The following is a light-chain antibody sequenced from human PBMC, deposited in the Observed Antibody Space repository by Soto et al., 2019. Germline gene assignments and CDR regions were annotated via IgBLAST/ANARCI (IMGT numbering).Light chain of an antibody. CDR3: QSYENSRTGFYV. J-gene: IGLJ1*01. V-gene: IGLV1-40*01. CDR2: GNT. CDR1: SSDIGAGFD. Sequence: QSVLTQPPSVSGAPGQRVTISCSGSSSDIGAGFDVHWYQHLPGTAPKLLIYGNTNRPSGVPGRFSGSKSGTSASLVISGLQAEDEDDYYCQSYENSRTGFYVFGTGTKV.